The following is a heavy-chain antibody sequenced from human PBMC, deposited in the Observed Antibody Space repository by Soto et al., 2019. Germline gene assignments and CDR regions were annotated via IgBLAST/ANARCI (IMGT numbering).Heavy chain of an antibody. CDR2: IYYSGST. Sequence: SETLSLTCAVSGGSISSGGYSWSWIRQPPGKGLEWIGYIYYSGSTYYNPSLKSRVSISVDTSKNQFSLKLSSVTAADTAVYYCARMYYDSWSGYYVDYWGQGTLVTVSS. CDR3: ARMYYDSWSGYYVDY. CDR1: GGSISSGGYS. V-gene: IGHV4-30-4*08. D-gene: IGHD3-3*01. J-gene: IGHJ4*02.